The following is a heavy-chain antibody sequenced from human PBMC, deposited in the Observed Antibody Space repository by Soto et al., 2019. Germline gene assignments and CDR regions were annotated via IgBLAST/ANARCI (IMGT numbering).Heavy chain of an antibody. CDR2: IDPSDSYT. J-gene: IGHJ6*02. CDR1: GYSFTSYW. Sequence: HGESLKISCKGSGYSFTSYWIGWVRQMPGKGLEWMGRIDPSDSYTNYSPSFQGHVTISADKSISTAYLQWSSLKASDTAMYYCARTSMQSRGYSYGHGGMDVWGQGTTVTVSS. D-gene: IGHD5-18*01. V-gene: IGHV5-10-1*01. CDR3: ARTSMQSRGYSYGHGGMDV.